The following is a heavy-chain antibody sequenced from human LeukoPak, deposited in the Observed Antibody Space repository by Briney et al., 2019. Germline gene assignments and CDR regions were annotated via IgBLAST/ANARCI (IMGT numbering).Heavy chain of an antibody. D-gene: IGHD2-15*01. Sequence: SETLSLTCTVSGGSISSSSYYWGWIRQPPGKGLEWIGSIYYSDSTNYNPSLKSRATVSVDTSKNQFSLKLSSVTAADTAVYYCARFPGSAEYRHYYYMDVWGKGTTVTVSS. CDR3: ARFPGSAEYRHYYYMDV. J-gene: IGHJ6*03. CDR1: GGSISSSSYY. CDR2: IYYSDST. V-gene: IGHV4-39*07.